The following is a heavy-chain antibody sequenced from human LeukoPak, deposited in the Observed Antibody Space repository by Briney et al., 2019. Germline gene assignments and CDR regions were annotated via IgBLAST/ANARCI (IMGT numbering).Heavy chain of an antibody. CDR2: ISGSGGST. V-gene: IGHV3-23*01. Sequence: SGGSLRLSCAASGFTFSSYAMSWVRQAPGKGLEWVSAISGSGGSTYYADSVKGRFTISRDNSKNTLYLQMNSLRAEDTAVYYCAKDTYYYGSGSYQADRFFDYWGQGTLVTVSS. CDR1: GFTFSSYA. CDR3: AKDTYYYGSGSYQADRFFDY. D-gene: IGHD3-10*01. J-gene: IGHJ4*02.